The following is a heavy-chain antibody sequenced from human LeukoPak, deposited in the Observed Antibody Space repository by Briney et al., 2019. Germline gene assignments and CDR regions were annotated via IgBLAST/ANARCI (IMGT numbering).Heavy chain of an antibody. CDR1: GFTVSSNY. J-gene: IGHJ4*02. Sequence: GESLRLSCAASGFTVSSNYMSWVRQVPGKGLEWVSVIYSDGTISYAASVKGRFTISRDNCENTLYLQMNSLRVEDTAVYYCAREVGGGASGQWGQGTLVTVSS. CDR2: IYSDGTI. V-gene: IGHV3-66*01. CDR3: AREVGGGASGQ. D-gene: IGHD3-16*01.